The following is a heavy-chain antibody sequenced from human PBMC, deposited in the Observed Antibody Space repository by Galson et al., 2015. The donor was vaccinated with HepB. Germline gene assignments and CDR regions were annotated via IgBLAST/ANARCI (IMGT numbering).Heavy chain of an antibody. CDR1: GFTFSSYA. CDR2: MSGSGGST. Sequence: SLRLSCAASGFTFSSYAMSWVRQAPGKGLEWVSTMSGSGGSTYYADSVRGRFTISRDNSKNTQYLQMNSLRAEDTALYYCAKDWWGAVAGTYFDLWGRGTLVTVSS. D-gene: IGHD6-19*01. V-gene: IGHV3-23*01. J-gene: IGHJ2*01. CDR3: AKDWWGAVAGTYFDL.